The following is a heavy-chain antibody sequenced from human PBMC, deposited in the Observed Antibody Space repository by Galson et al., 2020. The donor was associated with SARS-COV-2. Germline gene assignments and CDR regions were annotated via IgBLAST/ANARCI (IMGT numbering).Heavy chain of an antibody. CDR1: GGSISSYY. CDR2: IYYSGST. J-gene: IGHJ3*02. V-gene: IGHV4-59*01. Sequence: SETLSLTCTVSGGSISSYYWSWIRQPPGKGLEWIGYIYYSGSTNYNPSLKSRVTISVDTSKNQFSLKLSSVTAADTAVYYCARRDVRSNAFDIWGQGTMVTVSS. CDR3: ARRDVRSNAFDI.